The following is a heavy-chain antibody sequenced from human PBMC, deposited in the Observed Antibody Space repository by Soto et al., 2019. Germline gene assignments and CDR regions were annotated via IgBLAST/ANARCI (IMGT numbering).Heavy chain of an antibody. Sequence: GGSLRLSCAASGFTFDDYAMHWVRQAPGKGLEWVSGISWNSGSIGYADSVKGRFTISRDNAKNSLYLQMNSLRAEDTALYYCAKSSSFDWLLPAPHNVWGKGTTVTVSS. CDR1: GFTFDDYA. D-gene: IGHD3-9*01. CDR2: ISWNSGSI. CDR3: AKSSSFDWLLPAPHNV. V-gene: IGHV3-9*01. J-gene: IGHJ6*04.